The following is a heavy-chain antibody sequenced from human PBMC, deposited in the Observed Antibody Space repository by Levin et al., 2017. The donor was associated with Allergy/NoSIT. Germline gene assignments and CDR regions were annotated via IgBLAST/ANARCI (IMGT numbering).Heavy chain of an antibody. CDR3: ARDSRRRGYDILTGRFYYYYYYMDV. V-gene: IGHV3-53*01. D-gene: IGHD3-9*01. CDR2: IYSGGST. Sequence: GESLKISCAASGFTVSSNYMSWVRQAPGKGLEWVSVIYSGGSTYYADSVKGRFTISRDNSKNTLYLQMNSLRAEDTAVYYCARDSRRRGYDILTGRFYYYYYYMDVWGKGTTVTVSS. CDR1: GFTVSSNY. J-gene: IGHJ6*03.